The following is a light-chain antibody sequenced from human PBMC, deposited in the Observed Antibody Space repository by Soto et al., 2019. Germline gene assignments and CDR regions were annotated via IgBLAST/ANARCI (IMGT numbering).Light chain of an antibody. J-gene: IGKJ5*01. Sequence: EIVLTQSPGTLSLSPGERATLSCRASHSVSSSYFAWYQQKPGQAPRLLIYGASSSATGIPARFIGSGSGTNFTLTISRLEPADFSVYYCQQYCSSPPLTFGQGTRLEIK. CDR3: QQYCSSPPLT. CDR1: HSVSSSY. CDR2: GAS. V-gene: IGKV3-20*01.